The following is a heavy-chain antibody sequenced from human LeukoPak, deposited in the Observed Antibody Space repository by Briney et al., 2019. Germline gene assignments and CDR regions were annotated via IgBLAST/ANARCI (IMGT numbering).Heavy chain of an antibody. J-gene: IGHJ3*02. Sequence: PSETLSLTCTVSGGSTSTYSWSWIRQPPGKGLEWIGFIYYSGNTNYNPSLKSRVTISIDTSKNQFSLNLSSVTAADTAVYYCARNFDWGRAFDIWGQGTMVTVSS. CDR2: IYYSGNT. CDR3: ARNFDWGRAFDI. D-gene: IGHD7-27*01. V-gene: IGHV4-59*01. CDR1: GGSTSTYS.